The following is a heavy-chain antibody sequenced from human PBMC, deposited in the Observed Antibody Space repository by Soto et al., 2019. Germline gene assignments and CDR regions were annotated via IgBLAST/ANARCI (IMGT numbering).Heavy chain of an antibody. CDR2: IYYSGST. V-gene: IGHV4-31*03. Sequence: SETLSLTCTVSGGSISSGGYYWSWIRQHPGKGLEWIGYIYYSGSTYYNPSLKSRVTISVDTSKNQFSLKLSSVTAADTAVYYCARGSGSSHWRFDPWGQGTLVTVSS. J-gene: IGHJ5*02. D-gene: IGHD3-10*01. CDR3: ARGSGSSHWRFDP. CDR1: GGSISSGGYY.